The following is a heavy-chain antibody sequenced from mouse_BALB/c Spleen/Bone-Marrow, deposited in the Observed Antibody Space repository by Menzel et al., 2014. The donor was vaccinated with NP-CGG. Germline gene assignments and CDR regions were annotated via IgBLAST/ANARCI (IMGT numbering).Heavy chain of an antibody. D-gene: IGHD3-1*01. V-gene: IGHV1-80*01. Sequence: QVQLKQSGAELVRPGSSVKISCKASGYAFSTYWMNWVKQRPGQGLEWIGQIYPGDGDTNYNEKFKGKATLTADKSSSTASIQLSSLTSEDSAVYFCARVGFSFDYWGQSTTLTVSS. CDR3: ARVGFSFDY. CDR1: GYAFSTYW. J-gene: IGHJ2*01. CDR2: IYPGDGDT.